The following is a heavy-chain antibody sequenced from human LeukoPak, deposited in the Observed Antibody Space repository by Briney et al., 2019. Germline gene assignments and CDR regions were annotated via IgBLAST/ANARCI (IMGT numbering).Heavy chain of an antibody. Sequence: SETLSLTCTVSGGSISSYYWSWIRQPAGKGLEWIGRIYTSGSTNYNPSLKSRVTMSVDTSKNPFSLKLSSVTAADTAVYYCARERRYYDYVWGSYRTGYYFDYWGQGTLVTVSS. D-gene: IGHD3-16*02. CDR3: ARERRYYDYVWGSYRTGYYFDY. V-gene: IGHV4-4*07. CDR1: GGSISSYY. CDR2: IYTSGST. J-gene: IGHJ4*02.